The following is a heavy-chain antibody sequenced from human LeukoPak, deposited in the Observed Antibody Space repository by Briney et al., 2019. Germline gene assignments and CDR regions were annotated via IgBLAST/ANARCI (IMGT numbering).Heavy chain of an antibody. CDR3: ANDPPTMYSGSYLRFDY. J-gene: IGHJ4*02. CDR1: GFTFSSYW. CDR2: INGDGRNI. Sequence: GGSLRLSCVASGFTFSSYWMHWVRQDPRKGLVWVSRINGDGRNINYADSVRGRFTISRDNAKNTLYLQMNSLRAEDTAVYYCANDPPTMYSGSYLRFDYWGQGTLVTVSS. V-gene: IGHV3-74*01. D-gene: IGHD1-26*01.